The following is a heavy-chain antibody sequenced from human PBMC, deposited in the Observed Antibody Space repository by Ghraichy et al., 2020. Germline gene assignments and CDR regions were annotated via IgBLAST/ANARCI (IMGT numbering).Heavy chain of an antibody. D-gene: IGHD3-22*01. V-gene: IGHV4-59*08. CDR2: IYYSGST. J-gene: IGHJ5*02. CDR1: GGSISSYY. CDR3: ARHLFDYDSSGYYPWLVGAEYNWFDP. Sequence: SETLSLTCTVSGGSISSYYWSWIRQPPGKGLEWIGYIYYSGSTNYNPSLKSRVTISVDTSKNQFSLKLSSVTAADTAVYYCARHLFDYDSSGYYPWLVGAEYNWFDPWGQGTLVTVSS.